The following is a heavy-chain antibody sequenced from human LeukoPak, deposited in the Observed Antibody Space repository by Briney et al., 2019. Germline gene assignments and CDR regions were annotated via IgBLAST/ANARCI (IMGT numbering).Heavy chain of an antibody. D-gene: IGHD3-22*01. Sequence: SETLSLTCTVSGASITTYYWTWLRQPAGNGLEWIVRISTSWSRHYNLSLKSRVTISIDTPKNQISLKLSSVTAEDTAVYCCARDRAVVNANGGVFDMFGQGTMVTVSS. V-gene: IGHV4-4*07. CDR2: ISTSWSR. CDR3: ARDRAVVNANGGVFDM. CDR1: GASITTYY. J-gene: IGHJ3*02.